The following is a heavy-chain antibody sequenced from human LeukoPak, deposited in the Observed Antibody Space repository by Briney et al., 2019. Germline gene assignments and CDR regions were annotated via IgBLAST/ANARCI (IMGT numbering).Heavy chain of an antibody. J-gene: IGHJ4*02. Sequence: GGSLRLSCAASGFTFSSYGMNYVRQAPGKGLGWVSYISFSSSTILYADSVKDRFTISKDNAKNLLYLQMNSLRAEDTAIYYCARDGGSYAGYFDYWGRGALVTVSS. CDR3: ARDGGSYAGYFDY. CDR1: GFTFSSYG. CDR2: ISFSSSTI. D-gene: IGHD1-26*01. V-gene: IGHV3-48*04.